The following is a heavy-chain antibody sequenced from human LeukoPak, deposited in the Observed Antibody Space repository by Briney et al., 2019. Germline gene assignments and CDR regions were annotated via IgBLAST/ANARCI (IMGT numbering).Heavy chain of an antibody. CDR2: IYYSGST. Sequence: YMSWIRQPPGKGLEWIGTIYYSGSTYYNTSLKSRVTLSVDMSKNQFSLELSSVTAADTAVYFCARQGLRGSIVVVAFEYWGHGTLVTVSS. J-gene: IGHJ4*01. V-gene: IGHV4-39*01. CDR3: ARQGLRGSIVVVAFEY. CDR1: Y. D-gene: IGHD2-15*01.